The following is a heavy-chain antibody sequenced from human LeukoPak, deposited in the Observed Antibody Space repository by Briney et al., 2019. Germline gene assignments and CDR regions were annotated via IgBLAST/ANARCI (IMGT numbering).Heavy chain of an antibody. D-gene: IGHD3-10*01. CDR2: ISSSDSTI. Sequence: GGSLRLSCAASGFTFSSYEMHWVRQAPGKGLEWVSYISSSDSTIYYADSVKGRFTISRDNSKNTLFLQMNTLRAEDTAVYYCAKSRGSGSNMARGVNFDYWGQGTLVTVSS. J-gene: IGHJ4*02. CDR1: GFTFSSYE. CDR3: AKSRGSGSNMARGVNFDY. V-gene: IGHV3-48*03.